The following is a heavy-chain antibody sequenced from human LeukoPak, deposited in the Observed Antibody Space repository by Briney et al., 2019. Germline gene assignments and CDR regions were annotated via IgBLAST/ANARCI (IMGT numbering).Heavy chain of an antibody. V-gene: IGHV1-8*01. CDR3: ARVTGSIDY. CDR2: MNRKSGYT. Sequence: GASVKVSCNASGYTFTSYDINWVRQDTGQRLEWMGWMNRKSGYTGYAQEFQGRVTMTRDTSISTAYMELGSLRSEDTAVYYCARVTGSIDYWGQGTLVTVSS. J-gene: IGHJ4*02. CDR1: GYTFTSYD. D-gene: IGHD1-26*01.